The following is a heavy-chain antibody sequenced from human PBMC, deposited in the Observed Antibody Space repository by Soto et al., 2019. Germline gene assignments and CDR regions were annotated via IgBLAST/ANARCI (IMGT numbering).Heavy chain of an antibody. D-gene: IGHD3-22*01. J-gene: IGHJ5*02. CDR1: GYTFTSYA. CDR3: ARGTYYYDSSGYYPLSP. Sequence: GASVKVSCKASGYTFTSYAMHWVRQAPGQGLEWMGWISAYNGNTNYAQKLQGRVTMTTGTSTSTAYMELRSLRSDDTAVYYCARGTYYYDSSGYYPLSPWGQGTLVTVSS. V-gene: IGHV1-18*01. CDR2: ISAYNGNT.